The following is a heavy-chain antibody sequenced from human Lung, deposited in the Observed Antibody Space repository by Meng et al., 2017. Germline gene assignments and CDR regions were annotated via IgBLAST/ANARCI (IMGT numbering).Heavy chain of an antibody. Sequence: EVQLVEPGGGLVKPGGSLRLSCAASGFNYSSYSMNGVRQAPVKGLEWISSISSSSAYADSVKGRFTISRDNAKNSLYLQMNSLRAEDTAVYYCARGRVVVAATPSDYWGQGTLVTVSS. J-gene: IGHJ4*02. CDR3: ARGRVVVAATPSDY. D-gene: IGHD2-15*01. CDR2: ISSSSA. CDR1: GFNYSSYS. V-gene: IGHV3-21*01.